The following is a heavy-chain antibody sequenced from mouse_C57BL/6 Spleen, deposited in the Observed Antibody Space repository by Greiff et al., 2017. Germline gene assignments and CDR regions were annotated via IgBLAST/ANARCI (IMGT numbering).Heavy chain of an antibody. D-gene: IGHD3-1*01. CDR2: IYPRSGNT. J-gene: IGHJ4*01. CDR1: GYTFTSYG. CDR3: ARSGRDYAMDY. Sequence: VKLQQSGAELARPGASVKLSCKASGYTFTSYGISWVKQRTGQGLEWIGEIYPRSGNTYYNEKFKGKATLTADKSSSTAYMELRSLTSEDSAVYFCARSGRDYAMDYWGQGTSVTVSS. V-gene: IGHV1-81*01.